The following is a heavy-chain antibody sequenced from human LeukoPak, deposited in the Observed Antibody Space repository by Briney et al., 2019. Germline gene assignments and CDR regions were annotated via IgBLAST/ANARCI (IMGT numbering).Heavy chain of an antibody. J-gene: IGHJ6*03. CDR2: IYTSGST. CDR1: GGSISSGSYY. V-gene: IGHV4-61*02. D-gene: IGHD3-3*01. Sequence: SQTLSLTCTVSGGSISSGSYYWSWIRQPAGKGLEWIGRIYTSGSTNYNPSLKSRVTISVDTSKNQFSLKLNSVTAADTAVYYCARDQRFLGGDYYYYMDVWGKGTTVTVSS. CDR3: ARDQRFLGGDYYYYMDV.